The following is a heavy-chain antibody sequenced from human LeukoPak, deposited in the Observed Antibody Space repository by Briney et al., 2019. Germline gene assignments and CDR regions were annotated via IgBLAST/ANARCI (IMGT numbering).Heavy chain of an antibody. J-gene: IGHJ4*02. CDR2: ISGSGGST. CDR3: AKRPSSGTYPFYFDY. D-gene: IGHD1-26*01. CDR1: GFTFSSYA. Sequence: GGSLRLSCAASGFTFSSYAMSWVRQAPGKGLEWVSTISGSGGSTYYADSVKGRFTISRDNSKNMLYLQMNSLRADDTAVYYCAKRPSSGTYPFYFDYWGQGTMVTVSS. V-gene: IGHV3-23*01.